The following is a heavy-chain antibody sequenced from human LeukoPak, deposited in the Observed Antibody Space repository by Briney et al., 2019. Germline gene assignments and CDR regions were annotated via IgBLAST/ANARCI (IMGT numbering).Heavy chain of an antibody. CDR2: ISYDGSNK. Sequence: SLCLSRAASGFTFSNYAIHWVRQAPGKGLEWVAFISYDGSNKHYADSVNGRFTISRDNSKNTLYMQMNSLRPEDTAVYYCARARFGYNRGPFDYWGQGTLVTVSS. CDR3: ARARFGYNRGPFDY. D-gene: IGHD5-24*01. J-gene: IGHJ4*02. V-gene: IGHV3-30-3*01. CDR1: GFTFSNYA.